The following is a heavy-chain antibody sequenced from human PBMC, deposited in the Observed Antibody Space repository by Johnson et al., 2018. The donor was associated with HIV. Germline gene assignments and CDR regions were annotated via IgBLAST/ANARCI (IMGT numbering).Heavy chain of an antibody. V-gene: IGHV3-23*04. D-gene: IGHD3-22*01. J-gene: IGHJ3*01. Sequence: VQLVESGGDLVERGGSLRLSCEASGFSFSSYALSWVRQAPGKGLEWVSSITGTGGNTYYADSVNGRFTVSRDKSKSTLYLQMHSLSAEDTALYYCARPSVIPHGGGYDVWGRGTIVVVST. CDR1: GFSFSSYA. CDR3: ARPSVIPHGGGYDV. CDR2: ITGTGGNT.